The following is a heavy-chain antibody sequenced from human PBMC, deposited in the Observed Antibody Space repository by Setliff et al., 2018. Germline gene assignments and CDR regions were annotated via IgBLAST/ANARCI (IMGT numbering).Heavy chain of an antibody. D-gene: IGHD1-26*01. Sequence: ASVKVSCKTSGYALITFGMSWVRQAPGQGLEWMGIIDPSGDYTNYAQKFQGRVTMTRDTSANTAFMELSSLRSEDSSMYYCARGQTVGPNSGKDYWGQGTLVTVSS. CDR3: ARGQTVGPNSGKDY. J-gene: IGHJ4*02. CDR2: IDPSGDYT. CDR1: GYALITFG. V-gene: IGHV1-46*01.